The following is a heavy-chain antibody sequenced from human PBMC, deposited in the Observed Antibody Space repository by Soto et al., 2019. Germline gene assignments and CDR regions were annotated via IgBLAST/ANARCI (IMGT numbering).Heavy chain of an antibody. V-gene: IGHV4-59*02. D-gene: IGHD3-22*01. CDR2: IYYSGST. Sequence: PSETLSLTCTVSGGSVSTYYWSWIRQPPGMGLEWIGYIYYSGSTMYNPSLRSRLTISLDTSKNQFSLKLSSVTAADTAIYYCAGYYDDSGYYPFQYWGPGTRVTVSS. CDR1: GGSVSTYY. J-gene: IGHJ4*02. CDR3: AGYYDDSGYYPFQY.